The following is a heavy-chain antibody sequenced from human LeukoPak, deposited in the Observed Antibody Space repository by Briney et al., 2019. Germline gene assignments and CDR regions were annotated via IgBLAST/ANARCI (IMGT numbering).Heavy chain of an antibody. V-gene: IGHV1-18*04. CDR2: ISAYNGNT. CDR3: ARDHPASEMATKISDAFDI. D-gene: IGHD5-24*01. Sequence: ASVKVSCKASGYTFTGYYMHWVRQAPGQGLEWMGWISAYNGNTNYAQKLQGRVTMTTDTSTSTAYMELRSLRSDDTAVYYCARDHPASEMATKISDAFDIWGQGTMVTVSS. CDR1: GYTFTGYY. J-gene: IGHJ3*02.